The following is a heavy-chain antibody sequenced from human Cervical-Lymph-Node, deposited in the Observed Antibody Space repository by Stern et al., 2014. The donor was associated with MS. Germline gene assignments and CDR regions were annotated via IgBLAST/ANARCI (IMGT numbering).Heavy chain of an antibody. CDR3: AREQGRDILTGFAVGYWFDP. CDR2: IIPILGTA. Sequence: QVQLVESGAEVKKPGSSVKVSCKASGGTFSSYTISWVRQAPGQGLEWMGRIIPILGTANYAQKFQGRVTIAADKSTSTAYMERSSLRSEDTAVYYCAREQGRDILTGFAVGYWFDPWGQGTLVTVSS. J-gene: IGHJ5*02. D-gene: IGHD3-9*01. CDR1: GGTFSSYT. V-gene: IGHV1-69*08.